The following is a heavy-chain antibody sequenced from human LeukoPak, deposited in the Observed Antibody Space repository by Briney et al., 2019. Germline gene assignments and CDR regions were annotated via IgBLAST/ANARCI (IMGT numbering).Heavy chain of an antibody. CDR1: GGSISSYY. V-gene: IGHV4-59*01. J-gene: IGHJ4*02. Sequence: SETLSLTCTVSGGSISSYYWSWVRQPPGKGLEWIGYIYYSGSTNYNPSLKSRVTMSVDTSKNQFSLRLTSVTAADTAVYYCARPSYETPYYFDCWGQGTLVTVSS. D-gene: IGHD3-3*01. CDR3: ARPSYETPYYFDC. CDR2: IYYSGST.